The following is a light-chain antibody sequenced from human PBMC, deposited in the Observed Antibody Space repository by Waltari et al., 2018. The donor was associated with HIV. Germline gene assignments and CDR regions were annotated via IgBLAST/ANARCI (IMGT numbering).Light chain of an antibody. CDR2: GAS. V-gene: IGKV3-15*01. J-gene: IGKJ1*01. CDR3: QQYNNWPRT. Sequence: EIVMTQSPATLSVSPGERATLSCRASPSVSSNLAWYQQKTGQAPRLLIYGASTRATGSPARFSGSGSGTEFTLTISSLQSEDFAVYYCQQYNNWPRTFGQGTKVEIK. CDR1: PSVSSN.